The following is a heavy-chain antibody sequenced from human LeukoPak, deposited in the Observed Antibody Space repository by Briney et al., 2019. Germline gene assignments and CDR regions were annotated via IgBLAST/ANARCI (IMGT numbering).Heavy chain of an antibody. CDR1: GFTFSSYS. Sequence: PGGSLRLSCAASGFTFSSYSMNWVRQAPGKGLEWVSSISSSSSYIYYADSVKGRFTISRDNAKNSLYLQMNSLRAEDTAVYYCARDMDYDTPMGYWGQGTLVTVSS. CDR3: ARDMDYDTPMGY. V-gene: IGHV3-21*01. J-gene: IGHJ4*02. CDR2: ISSSSSYI. D-gene: IGHD3-22*01.